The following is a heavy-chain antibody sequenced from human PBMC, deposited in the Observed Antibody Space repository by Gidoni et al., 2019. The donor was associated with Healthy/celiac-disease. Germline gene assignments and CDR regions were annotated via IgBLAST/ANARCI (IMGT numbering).Heavy chain of an antibody. V-gene: IGHV3-23*01. D-gene: IGHD3-3*01. J-gene: IGHJ4*02. CDR1: GFPFTSYA. Sequence: EVQLLESGGGLVQPGGSLRLSCAASGFPFTSYAMSWVRQAPGKGMEWVSAISGSGGSTYYADSVKGRFTISRDNSKNTLYLQMNSLRAEDTAVYYCAKERITIFGVGRDYFDYWGQGTLVTVSS. CDR2: ISGSGGST. CDR3: AKERITIFGVGRDYFDY.